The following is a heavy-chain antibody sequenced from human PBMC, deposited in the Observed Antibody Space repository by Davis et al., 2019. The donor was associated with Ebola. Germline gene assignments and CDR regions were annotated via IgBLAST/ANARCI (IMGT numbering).Heavy chain of an antibody. J-gene: IGHJ6*02. CDR3: ARDSSDAALYRMDV. D-gene: IGHD6-6*01. CDR2: ISSSGGSSK. Sequence: GESLKISCAASGFSFSSHSMNWVRQAPGKGLEWVSHISSSGGSSKYYAESMKGRFTISRDNAYNTLYLQMNSLRADDTAVYYCARDSSDAALYRMDVWGQGTTVTVSS. V-gene: IGHV3-48*04. CDR1: GFSFSSHS.